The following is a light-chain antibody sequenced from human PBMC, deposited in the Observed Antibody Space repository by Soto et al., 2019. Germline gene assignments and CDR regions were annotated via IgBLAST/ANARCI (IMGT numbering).Light chain of an antibody. CDR3: TSYTSDSTYV. V-gene: IGLV2-14*01. J-gene: IGLJ1*01. CDR1: STDVGRYNY. Sequence: SLLAQPASLSGSPGQSITLSCPGTSTDVGRYNYVSWYQQHPGKAPKLMVYDVSNRPSWVSNRFSGSKSGITASLTISGLQAEDEADYYCTSYTSDSTYVFGTGTKVTVL. CDR2: DVS.